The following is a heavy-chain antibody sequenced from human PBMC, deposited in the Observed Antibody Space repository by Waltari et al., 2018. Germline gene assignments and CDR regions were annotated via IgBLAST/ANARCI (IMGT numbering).Heavy chain of an antibody. CDR3: ARVGYYYDSSGQDYFDY. J-gene: IGHJ4*02. CDR2: IYSGGST. V-gene: IGHV3-53*01. CDR1: GFTVSSNY. Sequence: EVQLVESGGGLIQPGGSLRLSCAASGFTVSSNYMSWVRQAPGKGLEWVSVIYSGGSTYYAASVKGRFTISRDNSKNTLYLQMNSLRAEDTAVYYCARVGYYYDSSGQDYFDYWGQGTLVTVSS. D-gene: IGHD3-22*01.